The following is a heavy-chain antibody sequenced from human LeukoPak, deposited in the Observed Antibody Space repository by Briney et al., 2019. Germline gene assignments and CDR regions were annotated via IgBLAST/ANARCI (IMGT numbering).Heavy chain of an antibody. CDR3: ARDQEGFAY. Sequence: ASVKVSCKASGYTFTNNYIHWVRQAPGQGLEWMGMIYPRDGSTSYAQKFQGRVTVTRDTSTSTVHMELSGLRSEDTAVYYCARDQEGFAYWGQGTLVTVSS. V-gene: IGHV1-46*01. J-gene: IGHJ4*02. CDR2: IYPRDGST. CDR1: GYTFTNNY.